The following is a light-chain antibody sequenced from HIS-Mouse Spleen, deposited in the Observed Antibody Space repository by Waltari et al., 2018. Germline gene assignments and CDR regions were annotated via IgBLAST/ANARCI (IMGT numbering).Light chain of an antibody. Sequence: DIQMTHSPSTLSASVGDRVTIAGRASQRLSIWVAWYQKKPGKAPKLLISMASSLESGVPSRFRGRGSGTECTLTLSSLQPDDFATYDCQQYNSYICTLGPGTKVDIK. CDR1: QRLSIW. CDR2: MAS. CDR3: QQYNSYICT. V-gene: IGKV1-5*03. J-gene: IGKJ3*01.